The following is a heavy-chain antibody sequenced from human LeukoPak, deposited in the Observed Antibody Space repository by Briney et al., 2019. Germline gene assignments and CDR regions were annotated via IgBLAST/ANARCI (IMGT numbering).Heavy chain of an antibody. CDR1: GFTFRDYY. CDR3: ARVVGDIVVVVAATGCDY. Sequence: GGSLRLSCVASGFTFRDYYMSWIRRAPGKGLEWVSYISSSSSYIDYADSVKGRFTISRDNAKNSLHLQMKSLRAEDTAVYYCARVVGDIVVVVAATGCDYWGQGTLVTVSS. V-gene: IGHV3-11*05. J-gene: IGHJ4*02. D-gene: IGHD2-15*01. CDR2: ISSSSSYI.